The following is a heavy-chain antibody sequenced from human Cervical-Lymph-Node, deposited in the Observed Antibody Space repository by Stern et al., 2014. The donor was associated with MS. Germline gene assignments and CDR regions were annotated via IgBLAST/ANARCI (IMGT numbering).Heavy chain of an antibody. V-gene: IGHV5-51*03. J-gene: IGHJ4*02. CDR3: ARGEGSAWYN. CDR2: IYPGDSDT. Sequence: EVQLVQSRAEVKKPGESLKISCEASGYRFNTYWIGWVRQMPGKGLEWMGIIYPGDSDTRFSPTFQGQVSISADKSMSTAYLQWKSRKASDTAIYYCARGEGSAWYNWGQGTLVTVSS. D-gene: IGHD6-13*01. CDR1: GYRFNTYW.